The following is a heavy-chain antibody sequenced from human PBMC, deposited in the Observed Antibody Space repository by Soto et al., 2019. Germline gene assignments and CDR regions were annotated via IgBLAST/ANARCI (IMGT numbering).Heavy chain of an antibody. CDR1: GFTFRDYA. D-gene: IGHD3-3*01. V-gene: IGHV3-30-3*01. CDR3: ARDPDDFWSGYPDY. CDR2: ISYDGDKQ. J-gene: IGHJ4*02. Sequence: GGSLRLSCAASGFTFRDYAMHWVRQSPGKGLQWVASISYDGDKQYYADSVKGRFTISRDDSKNTLYLQMNSLRPDDTAVYYCARDPDDFWSGYPDYWGQGNLVTVS.